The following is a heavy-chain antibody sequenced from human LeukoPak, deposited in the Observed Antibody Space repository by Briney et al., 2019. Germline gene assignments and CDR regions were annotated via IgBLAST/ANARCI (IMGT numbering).Heavy chain of an antibody. Sequence: GGSLRLSCAASGFTFSSYWMTWVRQAPGKGLEWVANIKQDGSEKYYVDSVKGRFTISRDNAKSSLYLQMNSLRAEDSAVYYWAKDRPPAFSPYDAFDILGQGTMVTVSS. CDR2: IKQDGSEK. J-gene: IGHJ3*02. D-gene: IGHD3-3*02. CDR1: GFTFSSYW. V-gene: IGHV3-7*03. CDR3: AKDRPPAFSPYDAFDI.